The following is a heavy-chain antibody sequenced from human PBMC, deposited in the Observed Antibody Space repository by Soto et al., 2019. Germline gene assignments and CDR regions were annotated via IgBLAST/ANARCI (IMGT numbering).Heavy chain of an antibody. J-gene: IGHJ4*02. CDR2: INPRGGST. Sequence: INPRGGSTTYAQKFQGRVTMTRDTSTSTVYMELSSLRSEDTAVYFCARGSSIRLELLFGYWCQGTLVTVSS. D-gene: IGHD3-3*01. V-gene: IGHV1-46*01. CDR3: ARGSSIRLELLFGY.